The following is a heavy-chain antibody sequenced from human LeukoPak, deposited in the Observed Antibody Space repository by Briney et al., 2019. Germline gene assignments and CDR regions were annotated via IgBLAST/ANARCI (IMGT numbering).Heavy chain of an antibody. CDR1: GFTFSDYY. CDR2: ISSSGSTI. Sequence: GGSLRLSCAASGFTFSDYYMSWIRQAPGKGLEWVSYISSSGSTIYYADSVKGRFTISRDNAKNSLYLQMNSLRAEDTAVYYCARDQRPSNYDFWSGYPTGAFDIWGQGTMVTVSS. V-gene: IGHV3-11*04. D-gene: IGHD3-3*01. J-gene: IGHJ3*02. CDR3: ARDQRPSNYDFWSGYPTGAFDI.